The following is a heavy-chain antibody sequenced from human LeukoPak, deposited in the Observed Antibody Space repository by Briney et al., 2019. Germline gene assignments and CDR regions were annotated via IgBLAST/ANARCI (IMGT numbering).Heavy chain of an antibody. CDR1: GYTFTGYY. V-gene: IGHV1-2*02. D-gene: IGHD6-19*01. J-gene: IGHJ4*01. CDR2: INPNSGGT. CDR3: ATIGYSSGWYYFDY. Sequence: ASVKVSCKASGYTFTGYYMHWVRQAPGQGLEWMGWINPNSGGTNYAQKFQGRVTMTRDTSISTAYMELSRLRSDDTAVYYCATIGYSSGWYYFDYWGQEPWSPSPQ.